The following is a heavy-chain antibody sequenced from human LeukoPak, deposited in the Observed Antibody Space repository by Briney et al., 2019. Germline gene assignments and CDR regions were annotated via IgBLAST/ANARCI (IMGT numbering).Heavy chain of an antibody. J-gene: IGHJ4*02. CDR1: GFTVSSNY. CDR2: IYSGGST. CDR3: ARDSNYDTSGHYY. V-gene: IGHV3-53*01. D-gene: IGHD3-22*01. Sequence: PGGSLRLSCAASGFTVSSNYMSWVRQAPGKGLEWVSVIYSGGSTCSADSVKGRFTISRDNSKNTLYLQMNSLRAEDTAVYYCARDSNYDTSGHYYWGQGTLVTVSS.